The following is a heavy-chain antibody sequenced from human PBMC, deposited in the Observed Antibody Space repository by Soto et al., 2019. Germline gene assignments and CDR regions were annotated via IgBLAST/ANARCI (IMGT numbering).Heavy chain of an antibody. CDR3: ARGRSRYSSSWGHWFDP. CDR1: GGSFSGYY. J-gene: IGHJ5*02. CDR2: INHSGST. V-gene: IGHV4-34*01. D-gene: IGHD6-13*01. Sequence: PSETLCLTCAVYGGSFSGYYWSWIRQPPGKGLEWIGEINHSGSTNYNPSLKSRVTISVDTSKNQFSLKLSSVTAADTAVYYCARGRSRYSSSWGHWFDPWGQGTLVTVS.